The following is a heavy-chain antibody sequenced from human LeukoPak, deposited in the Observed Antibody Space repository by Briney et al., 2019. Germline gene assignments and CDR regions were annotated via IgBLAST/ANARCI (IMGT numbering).Heavy chain of an antibody. V-gene: IGHV4-34*01. J-gene: IGHJ3*02. CDR3: ARLNSNWYMDI. CDR1: GGSFSGYY. Sequence: PSETLSLTCAVYGGSFSGYYWSWIRQPPGKGLEWIGEINHSGSTNYNPSLKSRVTISVDTSKNQFSLKLSSVTAADTAVYYCARLNSNWYMDIWGQGTMVTVSS. CDR2: INHSGST. D-gene: IGHD6-13*01.